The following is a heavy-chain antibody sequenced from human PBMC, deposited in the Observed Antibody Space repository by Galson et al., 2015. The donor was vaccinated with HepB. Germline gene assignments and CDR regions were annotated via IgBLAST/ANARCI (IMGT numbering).Heavy chain of an antibody. Sequence: SLRLSCAVSGFTFSNYWMSWVRQAPGEVLEWVATIKQDGSDKYYVDSVRGRFSISRDNAKNSLYLQMNSLRAEDTAVYYCARGLLYENSPYRPLDSWGQGTLVTVSS. CDR3: ARGLLYENSPYRPLDS. D-gene: IGHD3-22*01. J-gene: IGHJ4*02. CDR1: GFTFSNYW. V-gene: IGHV3-7*03. CDR2: IKQDGSDK.